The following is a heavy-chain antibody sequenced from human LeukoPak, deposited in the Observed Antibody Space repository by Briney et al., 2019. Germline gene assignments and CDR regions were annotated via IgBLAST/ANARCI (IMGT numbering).Heavy chain of an antibody. D-gene: IGHD2-21*02. CDR1: GFTFSSYG. J-gene: IGHJ4*02. Sequence: GGSLRLSCAASGFTFSSYGMHWVRQAPGKGLEWVAFIRYDGSNKYYADSVKGRFTISRDNSKNTLYLQMNRLRAEDTAVYYCANAVVVTAMVGYWGQGTLVTVSS. V-gene: IGHV3-30*02. CDR3: ANAVVVTAMVGY. CDR2: IRYDGSNK.